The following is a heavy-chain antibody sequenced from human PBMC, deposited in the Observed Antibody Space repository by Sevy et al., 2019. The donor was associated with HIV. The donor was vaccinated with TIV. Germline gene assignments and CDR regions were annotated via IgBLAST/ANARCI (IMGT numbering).Heavy chain of an antibody. J-gene: IGHJ6*02. CDR3: ARDRARALWFGELYGMDV. CDR2: INPSGGST. CDR1: GYTFTSYY. Sequence: ASVKVSCKASGYTFTSYYMHWVRQAPGQGLEWMGLINPSGGSTSYAQKFQGRVTMTRDTSTSTVYMELSSLRSEDTAVYYCARDRARALWFGELYGMDVWGQGTTVTVSS. D-gene: IGHD3-10*01. V-gene: IGHV1-46*01.